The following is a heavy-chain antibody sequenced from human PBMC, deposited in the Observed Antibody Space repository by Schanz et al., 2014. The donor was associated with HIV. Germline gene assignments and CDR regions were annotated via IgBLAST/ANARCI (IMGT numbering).Heavy chain of an antibody. CDR3: TRGRFLERGGMDV. Sequence: QGQLVESGGGVVQPGRSLRLSCAASGFSFSDFALHWVRQAPGRGLEWLAVTSSDGSGKFYVDSVKGRFMISRDNSNNTLYLQMNSLRAEDTAVYFCTRGRFLERGGMDVWGQGTAVTVSS. V-gene: IGHV3-30*03. CDR2: TSSDGSGK. CDR1: GFSFSDFA. J-gene: IGHJ6*02. D-gene: IGHD3-3*01.